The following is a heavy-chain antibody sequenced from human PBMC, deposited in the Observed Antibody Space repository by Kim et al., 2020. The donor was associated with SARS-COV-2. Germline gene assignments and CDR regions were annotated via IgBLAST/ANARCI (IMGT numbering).Heavy chain of an antibody. J-gene: IGHJ4*03. Sequence: SGPTLVNPTQTLMLTCTFPGFSLINSGVGVGWIRHPPGKALEWLALFYWDDDKRYSPSLKTRVTVTKDNPKNQVVLTMTHMGAEDTATYYCAHRRGGDNRNGACVDYWGQGALVTVSS. CDR3: AHRRGGDNRNGACVDY. CDR1: GFSLINSGVG. V-gene: IGHV2-5*02. CDR2: FYWDDDK. D-gene: IGHD2-21*02.